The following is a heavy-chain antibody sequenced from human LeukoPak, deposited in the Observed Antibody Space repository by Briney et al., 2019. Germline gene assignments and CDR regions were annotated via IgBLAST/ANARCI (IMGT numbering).Heavy chain of an antibody. CDR1: GGSISSGGYY. CDR2: IYYSGST. V-gene: IGHV4-31*03. CDR3: ARGTYYDSSPRAFDV. J-gene: IGHJ3*01. Sequence: PSETLSLTCTVSGGSISSGGYYWSWIRQHPGKGLEWIGYIYYSGSTYYNPSLKSRVTISVDTSKNQFSLKLSSVTAADTAVYYCARGTYYDSSPRAFDVWGQGTMVSVSS. D-gene: IGHD3-3*01.